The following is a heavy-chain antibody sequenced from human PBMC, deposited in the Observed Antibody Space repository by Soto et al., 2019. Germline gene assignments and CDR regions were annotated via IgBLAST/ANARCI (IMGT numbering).Heavy chain of an antibody. D-gene: IGHD1-1*01. V-gene: IGHV1-18*01. J-gene: IGHJ4*02. CDR3: ARWRYGDY. Sequence: QVHLVQSGAEVKKPGASVKVSCKGSGYAFTTYGITWVRQAPGQGLEWMGWISALNGNTNYAQKLQGRVTVTRDTSTSTADTELRSLRSDDTAVYYCARWRYGDYWGQGALVTVSS. CDR2: ISALNGNT. CDR1: GYAFTTYG.